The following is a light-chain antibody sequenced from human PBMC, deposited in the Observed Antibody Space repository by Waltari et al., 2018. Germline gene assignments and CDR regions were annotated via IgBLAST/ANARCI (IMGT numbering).Light chain of an antibody. CDR1: QSVSSY. Sequence: EIVLTQSPATLALSPGERATLSCRASQSVSSYVAWYQQKPGQAPRHLIYDASNRATGIPARFSGSGSGTDFTLTISSLEPEDFAVYYCQQRSNWPPLTFGGGTKVEIK. CDR3: QQRSNWPPLT. CDR2: DAS. J-gene: IGKJ4*01. V-gene: IGKV3-11*01.